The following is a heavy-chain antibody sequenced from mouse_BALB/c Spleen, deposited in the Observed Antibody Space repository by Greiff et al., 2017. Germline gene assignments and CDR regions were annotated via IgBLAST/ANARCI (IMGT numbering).Heavy chain of an antibody. Sequence: QVQLQQSGPALVRPGVSVKISCKGSGYTFTDYAMHWVKQSHAKSLEWIGVISTYYGNTNYNQKFKGKATMTVDKSSSTAYMELARLTSEDSAIYYCARGWDYDGCAYWGQGTLVTVSA. CDR2: ISTYYGNT. J-gene: IGHJ3*01. CDR1: GYTFTDYA. D-gene: IGHD2-4*01. CDR3: ARGWDYDGCAY. V-gene: IGHV1-67*01.